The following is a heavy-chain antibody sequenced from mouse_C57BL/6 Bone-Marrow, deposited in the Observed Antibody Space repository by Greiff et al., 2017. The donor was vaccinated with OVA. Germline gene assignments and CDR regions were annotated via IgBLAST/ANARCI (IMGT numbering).Heavy chain of an antibody. CDR2: IYPGSGNT. CDR1: GYTFTDYY. Sequence: VQLQQSGAELVRPGASVKLSCKASGYTFTDYYINWVKQRPGQGLEWIARIYPGSGNTYYNEKFKGKATLTAEKSSSTAYMQLSSLTSEDSAVYFCARRYYYGFDYWGQGTTLTVSS. CDR3: ARRYYYGFDY. V-gene: IGHV1-76*01. D-gene: IGHD1-1*01. J-gene: IGHJ2*01.